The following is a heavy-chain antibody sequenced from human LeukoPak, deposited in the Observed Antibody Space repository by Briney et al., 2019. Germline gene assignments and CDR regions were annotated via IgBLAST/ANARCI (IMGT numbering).Heavy chain of an antibody. CDR1: GYTFTGYY. CDR2: INPNSGGT. D-gene: IGHD2-2*02. J-gene: IGHJ6*02. V-gene: IGHV1-2*02. CDR3: ARGAAIVVVPAAIMHYYYYYGMDV. Sequence: ASVKVSCKASGYTFTGYYMHWVRQAPGQGLEWMGWINPNSGGTNYAQKFQGRVTMTRDTSISTAYMELSRLRSDDTAVYYCARGAAIVVVPAAIMHYYYYYGMDVWGQGTTVTVSS.